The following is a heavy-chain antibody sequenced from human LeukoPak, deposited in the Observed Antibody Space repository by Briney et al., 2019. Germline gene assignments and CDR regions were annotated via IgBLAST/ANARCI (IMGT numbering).Heavy chain of an antibody. CDR2: INPNRGGT. D-gene: IGHD2-2*01. CDR3: ARNIVVVPAAIYSRYYYYGMDV. J-gene: IGHJ6*02. Sequence: ASVKVSCKASGYTFTGYYMHWVRQAPGQGLEWMGWINPNRGGTHYAQKFQGRVTMTRDTSISTAYMELSRLRSDDTAVYYCARNIVVVPAAIYSRYYYYGMDVWGQGTTVTVSS. CDR1: GYTFTGYY. V-gene: IGHV1-2*02.